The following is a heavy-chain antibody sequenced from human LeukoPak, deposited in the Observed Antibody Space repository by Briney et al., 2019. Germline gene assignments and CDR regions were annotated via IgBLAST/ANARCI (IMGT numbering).Heavy chain of an antibody. J-gene: IGHJ4*02. Sequence: GRSVRLSCAASGFIFSSYTMHWVRQTPGMGLEWVAVISYDGSNSYYGDSVKGRFTISRDSSKNTLYLQMSTLRVEDTAVYYCARDLNSYGYKWSIDYWGQGTLVTVSS. CDR2: ISYDGSNS. D-gene: IGHD5-18*01. CDR1: GFIFSSYT. CDR3: ARDLNSYGYKWSIDY. V-gene: IGHV3-30-3*01.